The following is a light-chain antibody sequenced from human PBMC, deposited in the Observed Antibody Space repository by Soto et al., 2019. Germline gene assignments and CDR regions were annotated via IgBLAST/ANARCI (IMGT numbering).Light chain of an antibody. J-gene: IGKJ2*01. Sequence: EIVLTQSPATLSLSPGERATLSCRASQSVSSYLAWYQQKPGQAPRLLIYDASNRATGITARFSGSGSGTDFPLTISSLEPEYLAVYYCQQRSNWPLYTFGQGTKLEIK. CDR1: QSVSSY. V-gene: IGKV3-11*01. CDR3: QQRSNWPLYT. CDR2: DAS.